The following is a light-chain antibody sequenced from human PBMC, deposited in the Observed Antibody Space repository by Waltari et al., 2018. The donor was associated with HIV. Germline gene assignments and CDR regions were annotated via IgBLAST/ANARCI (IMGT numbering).Light chain of an antibody. CDR3: SSYTSSSTLYV. Sequence: QSALTQPASVSGSPGQSITISCTGTSSDVGGYNYVSWYQQHPGKVPKLMIFEVSNRPVGVSNRFSGSKSGNTASLTISGLQAEDEADYYCSSYTSSSTLYVFGSGTKVTVL. J-gene: IGLJ1*01. CDR1: SSDVGGYNY. CDR2: EVS. V-gene: IGLV2-14*01.